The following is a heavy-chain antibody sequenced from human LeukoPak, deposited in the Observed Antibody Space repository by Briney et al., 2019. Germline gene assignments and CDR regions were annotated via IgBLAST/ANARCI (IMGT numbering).Heavy chain of an antibody. Sequence: GGSLRLSCAASGFTFSSYNMKWVRQAPGKGLEWVSSISSRSSYIFYADSVKGRFTISRDNAKKSLYLQMNSLRAEDTAVYYCASGVDYFDYWGQGTLVTVSS. CDR1: GFTFSSYN. D-gene: IGHD3-3*01. J-gene: IGHJ4*02. CDR2: ISSRSSYI. V-gene: IGHV3-21*01. CDR3: ASGVDYFDY.